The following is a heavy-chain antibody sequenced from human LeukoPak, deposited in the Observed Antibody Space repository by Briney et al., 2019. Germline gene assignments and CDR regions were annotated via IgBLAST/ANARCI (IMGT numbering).Heavy chain of an antibody. Sequence: PGGSLRLSCAASGFTFSSYSMNWVRQAPGKGLEWVSSISSSSSYIYYADSVKGRFTISRDNAMNTLYLQMNGLGAEDTAVYYCARVGQGEWFFDLWGRGTLVTVSS. CDR3: ARVGQGEWFFDL. CDR1: GFTFSSYS. V-gene: IGHV3-21*01. CDR2: ISSSSSYI. J-gene: IGHJ2*01. D-gene: IGHD1-26*01.